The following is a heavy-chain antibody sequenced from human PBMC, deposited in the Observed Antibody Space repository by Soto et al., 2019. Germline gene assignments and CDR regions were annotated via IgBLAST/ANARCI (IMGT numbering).Heavy chain of an antibody. CDR3: ARAGRDSGSYYRVDY. J-gene: IGHJ4*02. Sequence: SETLSLTCAVYGGSFSGYYWSWIRQPPGKGLEWIGEINHSGSTNYNPSLKSRVTISVDTSKNQFPLKLSSVTAADTAVYYCARAGRDSGSYYRVDYWGEGTLVTVSS. CDR1: GGSFSGYY. CDR2: INHSGST. V-gene: IGHV4-34*01. D-gene: IGHD1-26*01.